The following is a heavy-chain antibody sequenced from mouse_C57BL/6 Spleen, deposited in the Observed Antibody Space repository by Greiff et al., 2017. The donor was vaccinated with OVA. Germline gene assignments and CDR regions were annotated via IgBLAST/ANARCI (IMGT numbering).Heavy chain of an antibody. D-gene: IGHD4-1*01. CDR3: TRVQLTGYYFDY. V-gene: IGHV5-9-1*02. CDR2: ISSGGDYI. CDR1: GFTFSSYA. J-gene: IGHJ2*01. Sequence: DVMLVEPGAGLVKPGGSLKLSCAASGFTFSSYAMSWVRQTPEKRLEWVAYISSGGDYIYYADTVKGRFTISRDNARNTLYLQMSSLKSEDTAMYYWTRVQLTGYYFDYWGQGTTLTVSS.